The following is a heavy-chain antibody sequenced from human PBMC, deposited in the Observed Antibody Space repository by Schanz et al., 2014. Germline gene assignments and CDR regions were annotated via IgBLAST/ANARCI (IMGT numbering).Heavy chain of an antibody. Sequence: VQLVESGGDLVKPGGSLRLSCAASGFTFSNHALSWVRQAPGKGLVWVSHINSDGTTTTYADSVKGRFTISRDNAENTLYLQMNSLRAEDTAVYYCARPSDSSWYMDVWGKGTTVTVSS. V-gene: IGHV3-74*02. CDR2: INSDGTTT. CDR1: GFTFSNHA. CDR3: ARPSDSSWYMDV. J-gene: IGHJ6*03. D-gene: IGHD2-21*02.